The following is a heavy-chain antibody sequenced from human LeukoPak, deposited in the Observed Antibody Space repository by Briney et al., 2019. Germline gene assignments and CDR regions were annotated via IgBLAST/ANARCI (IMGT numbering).Heavy chain of an antibody. D-gene: IGHD1-26*01. CDR2: IYYSGST. V-gene: IGHV4-30-4*08. CDR1: GGSISSGDYY. Sequence: SQTLSLTCTVFGGSISSGDYYWSWIRQPPGKGLEWIGYIYYSGSTYYNPSLKSRVTISVDTSKNQFSLKPSSVTAADTAVYYCARDSGSYLDYWGQGTLVTVSS. J-gene: IGHJ4*02. CDR3: ARDSGSYLDY.